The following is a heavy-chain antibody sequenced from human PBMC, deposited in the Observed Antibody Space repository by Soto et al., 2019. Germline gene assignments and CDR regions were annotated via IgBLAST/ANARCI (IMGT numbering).Heavy chain of an antibody. Sequence: SETLSLTCTVSGGAISGFFWTWVRQPPGMPLEGLGHVAASGSTAYNPSLRSRLSLSLDVSKNRFSLELTSVTAADTATYFCARGGSTHYYYGLDVWGQGTTVTVSS. J-gene: IGHJ6*02. V-gene: IGHV4-4*07. CDR3: ARGGSTHYYYGLDV. CDR1: GGAISGFF. CDR2: VAASGST.